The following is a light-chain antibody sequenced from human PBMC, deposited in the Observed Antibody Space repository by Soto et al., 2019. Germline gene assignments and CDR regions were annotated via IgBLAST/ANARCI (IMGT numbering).Light chain of an antibody. CDR1: SSNIGSNN. J-gene: IGLJ1*01. V-gene: IGLV1-44*01. CDR2: SSN. CDR3: AAWDDSLNGYYV. Sequence: QSVLTQPPSASGTPGQRVTISCSGSSSNIGSNNVNWYQQLPGTAPKLLIYSSNQRPSGVPDRFSGSKSGTSASLAISGLQSADEADYYCAAWDDSLNGYYVFGTGTKVT.